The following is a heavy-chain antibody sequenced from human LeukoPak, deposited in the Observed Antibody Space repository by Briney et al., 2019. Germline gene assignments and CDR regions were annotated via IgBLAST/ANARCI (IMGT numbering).Heavy chain of an antibody. CDR3: ARNLGSYTFDS. CDR2: INGDGTTS. D-gene: IGHD2-15*01. Sequence: GGSLRLSCSVSGFTFSNFWMDWVRQAPGKGLVWVSTINGDGTTSGGADSVKGRFTISRDNAKNTLYLQMNSLRAEDTAMYYCARNLGSYTFDSWGQGALVTVSS. V-gene: IGHV3-74*01. J-gene: IGHJ4*02. CDR1: GFTFSNFW.